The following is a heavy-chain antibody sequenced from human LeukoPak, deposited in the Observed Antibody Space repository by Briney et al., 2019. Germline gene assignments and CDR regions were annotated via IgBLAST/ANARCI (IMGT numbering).Heavy chain of an antibody. V-gene: IGHV4-4*02. CDR1: GGSISSNNW. D-gene: IGHD3-22*01. Sequence: SETLSLTCAVSGGSISSNNWWIWVRQSPEKGLEWIGEIYHDGSTNYNPSLKSRVTISVDTSKNQFSLKLSSVTAADTAVYYCARPSVRYYDRNGYPNWFDPWGQGTLVTVSS. CDR2: IYHDGST. CDR3: ARPSVRYYDRNGYPNWFDP. J-gene: IGHJ5*02.